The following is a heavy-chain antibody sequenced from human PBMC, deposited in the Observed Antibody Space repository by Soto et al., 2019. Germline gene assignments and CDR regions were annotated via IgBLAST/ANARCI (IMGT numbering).Heavy chain of an antibody. J-gene: IGHJ4*02. D-gene: IGHD2-21*02. Sequence: QVQLVQSGAEVKKPGSSVKVSCKASGGAFSSYAFSWVRQAPGQGLEWMGGIIPIFGIINYAQKFQGRVTITADKDTSTASMELSGLRFEDTAVYFCARGGRCGGDCYWEDYWGQGPVVTVSS. CDR1: GGAFSSYA. CDR3: ARGGRCGGDCYWEDY. V-gene: IGHV1-69*17. CDR2: IIPIFGII.